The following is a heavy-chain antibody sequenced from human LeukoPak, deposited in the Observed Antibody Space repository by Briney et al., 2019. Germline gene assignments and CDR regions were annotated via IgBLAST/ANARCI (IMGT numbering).Heavy chain of an antibody. Sequence: ASVKVSCKASGYTFTGYHMHWVRQAPGQGHEWMGRINPNSGDTNYAQKFQGRVTMTRDTSISTAYMELSRLRSDDTAGYYCARDYWSSTSCLFDYWGQGTLVTVSS. CDR1: GYTFTGYH. CDR2: INPNSGDT. J-gene: IGHJ4*02. D-gene: IGHD2-2*01. CDR3: ARDYWSSTSCLFDY. V-gene: IGHV1-2*06.